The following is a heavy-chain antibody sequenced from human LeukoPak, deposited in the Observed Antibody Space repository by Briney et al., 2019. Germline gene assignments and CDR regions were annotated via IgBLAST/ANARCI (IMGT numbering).Heavy chain of an antibody. CDR3: ARMRGWSGSSPYYHDY. D-gene: IGHD3-3*01. J-gene: IGHJ4*02. CDR1: GLTFSSYA. Sequence: GGSLRLSCAASGLTFSSYAMSWVRQAPGKGLEWVSAISGSSGHTYYADSVKGRFTISRDNSKNTLYLQMNSLRAEDAALYYCARMRGWSGSSPYYHDYWGQGTLVTVSS. CDR2: ISGSSGHT. V-gene: IGHV3-23*01.